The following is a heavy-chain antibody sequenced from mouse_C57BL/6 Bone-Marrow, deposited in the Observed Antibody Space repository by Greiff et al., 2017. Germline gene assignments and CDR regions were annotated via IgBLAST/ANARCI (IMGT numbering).Heavy chain of an antibody. D-gene: IGHD2-3*01. J-gene: IGHJ4*01. CDR2: ISDGGSYT. CDR1: GFTFSSYA. V-gene: IGHV5-4*01. Sequence: EVKLVESGGGLVKPGGSLKLSCAASGFTFSSYAMSWVRQTPEKRLEWVATISDGGSYTYYPDNVKGRFTISRDNAKNNLYLQMSHLKSEDTAMYYCARDSLIYDGYLDYWGQGTSVTVSS. CDR3: ARDSLIYDGYLDY.